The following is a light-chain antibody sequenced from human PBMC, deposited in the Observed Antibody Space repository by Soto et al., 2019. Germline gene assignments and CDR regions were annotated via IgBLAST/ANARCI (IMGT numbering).Light chain of an antibody. CDR3: QQYGTSPIT. J-gene: IGKJ5*01. Sequence: ETVLTQSPATLSLSPGEGATLSCRASQSVGNRLAWYQHKPGQAPRLXISGVSSRATGIPDRFSGRGSGTDFTLTINRLEPEDFALYYCQQYGTSPITFGQGTRLEIK. V-gene: IGKV3-20*01. CDR2: GVS. CDR1: QSVGNR.